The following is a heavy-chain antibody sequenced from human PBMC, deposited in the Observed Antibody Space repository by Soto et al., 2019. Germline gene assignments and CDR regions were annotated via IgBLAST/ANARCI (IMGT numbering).Heavy chain of an antibody. CDR3: ARENQEFGVVIITYYYYYMDV. V-gene: IGHV3-7*01. Sequence: PGGSLRLSCAASGFTFSSYWMSWVRQAPGKGLEWVANIKQDGSEKYYVDSVKGRFTISRDNAKNSLYLQMNSLRAEDTAVYYCARENQEFGVVIITYYYYYMDVWGKGTTVTVSS. J-gene: IGHJ6*03. CDR1: GFTFSSYW. CDR2: IKQDGSEK. D-gene: IGHD3-3*01.